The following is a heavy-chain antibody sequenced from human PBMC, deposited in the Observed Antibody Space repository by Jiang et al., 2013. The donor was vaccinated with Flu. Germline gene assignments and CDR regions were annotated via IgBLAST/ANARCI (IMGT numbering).Heavy chain of an antibody. J-gene: IGHJ6*02. CDR1: GFSLSTSGMC. CDR3: ARRAPHPSGYSGYDYPDYYYYGMDV. D-gene: IGHD5-12*01. CDR2: IDWDDDK. V-gene: IGHV2-70*11. Sequence: TQTLTLTCTFSGFSLSTSGMCVSWIRQPPGKALEWLARIDWDDDKYYSTSLKTRLTISKDTSKNQVVLTMTNMDPVDTATYYCARRAPHPSGYSGYDYPDYYYYGMDVWGQGTTVTVSS.